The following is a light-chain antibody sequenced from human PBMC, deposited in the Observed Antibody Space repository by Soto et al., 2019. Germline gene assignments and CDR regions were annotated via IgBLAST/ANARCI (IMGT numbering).Light chain of an antibody. Sequence: QSVLTQPTSASGTPGQRVTISCSGSSSNIGSYTVNWYQQLPGTAPKLLIYSNNQRPSGVPDRFSGSKSGTSVSLAISGLQSEDEADYYCAAWDDSLNGVVFGGGTKLTVL. CDR2: SNN. J-gene: IGLJ2*01. V-gene: IGLV1-44*01. CDR1: SSNIGSYT. CDR3: AAWDDSLNGVV.